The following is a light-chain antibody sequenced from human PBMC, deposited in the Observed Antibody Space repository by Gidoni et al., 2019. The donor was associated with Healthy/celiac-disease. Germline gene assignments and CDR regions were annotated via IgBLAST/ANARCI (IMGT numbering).Light chain of an antibody. Sequence: DIVMTQSPATLSVSPGERATLSCRASQSVSSNLAWYQQKPGQAPRLLIYGASTRATGIPARFSGSGSGTEFTLTISSLQSEDFAVYYCQQYNNWPGITFGGGTKVEIK. CDR3: QQYNNWPGIT. J-gene: IGKJ4*01. CDR2: GAS. CDR1: QSVSSN. V-gene: IGKV3-15*01.